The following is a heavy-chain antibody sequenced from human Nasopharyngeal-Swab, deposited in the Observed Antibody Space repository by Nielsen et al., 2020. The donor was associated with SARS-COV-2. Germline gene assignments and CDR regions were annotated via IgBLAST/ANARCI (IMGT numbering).Heavy chain of an antibody. CDR3: ARDYTRFDY. CDR1: GFTFSSYW. V-gene: IGHV3-7*05. CDR2: IKEDGSEK. Sequence: GESLKISFAASGFTFSSYWMSWVRQAPGKGLEWVAYIKEDGSEKYFVDSVKGRFTISRDNAKNSLYLQMNSLRAEDTAVYYCARDYTRFDYWGQGTLVTVSS. J-gene: IGHJ4*02. D-gene: IGHD3-16*01.